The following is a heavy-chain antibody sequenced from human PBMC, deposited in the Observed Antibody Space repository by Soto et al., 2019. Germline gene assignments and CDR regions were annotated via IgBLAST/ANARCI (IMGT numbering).Heavy chain of an antibody. CDR3: ARGFRNGFNV. V-gene: IGHV3-21*01. J-gene: IGHJ6*02. CDR2: ISGPSISI. D-gene: IGHD2-8*01. CDR1: GFTFSGYS. Sequence: EVQLVESGGGLVKPGGSLRLSCVASGFTFSGYSINWVRQAPGKGLEWVSYISGPSISIYYADSVKGRFTISRDNAKSAVYLQMNSLRAEDTAVYYCARGFRNGFNVWGQGTTVSVSS.